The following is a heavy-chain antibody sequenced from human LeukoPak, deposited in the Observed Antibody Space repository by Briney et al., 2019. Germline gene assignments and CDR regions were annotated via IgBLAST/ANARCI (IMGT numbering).Heavy chain of an antibody. CDR1: GYTFTSYA. CDR3: ARAWVGYCSSTSCSYYYYYGMDV. D-gene: IGHD2-2*01. CDR2: INAGNGNT. V-gene: IGHV1-3*01. J-gene: IGHJ6*02. Sequence: ASVKVSCTASGYTFTSYAMHWVRQAPGQRLEWMGWINAGNGNTKYSQKFQGRVTITRDTSASTAYMELSSLRSEDTAVYYCARAWVGYCSSTSCSYYYYYGMDVWGQGTTVTVSS.